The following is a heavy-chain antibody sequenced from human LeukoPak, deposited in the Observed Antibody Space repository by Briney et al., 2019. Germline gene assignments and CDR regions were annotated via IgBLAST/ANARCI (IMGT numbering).Heavy chain of an antibody. Sequence: SETLSLTCAVYGGSFSGCYWSWIRQPPGKGLEWIGQINHSGSTSYNPSLKSRVTISVDTSKNRFSLKLTSVTAADSAVFYCARHKTGARGFDIWGQGTMVTVSS. CDR2: INHSGST. CDR1: GGSFSGCY. J-gene: IGHJ3*02. CDR3: ARHKTGARGFDI. D-gene: IGHD3-10*01. V-gene: IGHV4-34*01.